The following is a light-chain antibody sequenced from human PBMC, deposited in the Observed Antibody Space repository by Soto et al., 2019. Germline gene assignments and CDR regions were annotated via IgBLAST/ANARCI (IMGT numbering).Light chain of an antibody. J-gene: IGKJ1*01. V-gene: IGKV2-28*01. CDR1: QSLLHSNGYNY. CDR2: LGS. Sequence: EIVMTQSPLSLPVTPGEPASISCRSSQSLLHSNGYNYLDWYLQKPGQSPQLLIYLGSNRASGVPDKFSGSGSGTDFTPKISRVEAEDVGVYYCMQALQTWTFGQGTKVEIK. CDR3: MQALQTWT.